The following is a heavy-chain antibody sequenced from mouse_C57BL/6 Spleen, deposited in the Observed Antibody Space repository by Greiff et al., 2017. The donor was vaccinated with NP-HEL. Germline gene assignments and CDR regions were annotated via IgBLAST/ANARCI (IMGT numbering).Heavy chain of an antibody. CDR2: ISYDGSN. CDR1: GYSITSGYY. V-gene: IGHV3-6*01. J-gene: IGHJ3*01. Sequence: DVQLQESGPGLVKPSQSLSLTCSVTGYSITSGYYWNWIRQFPGNKLEWMGYISYDGSNNYNPSLKNRISITRDTSKNQFFLKLNSVTTEDTATYYCASTAPFYPGFAYWGQGTLVTVSA. CDR3: ASTAPFYPGFAY. D-gene: IGHD1-2*01.